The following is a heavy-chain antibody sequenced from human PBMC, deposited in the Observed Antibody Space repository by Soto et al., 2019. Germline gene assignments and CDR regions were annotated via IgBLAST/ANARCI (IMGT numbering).Heavy chain of an antibody. V-gene: IGHV4-59*01. J-gene: IGHJ6*02. CDR1: GGSISSYY. D-gene: IGHD2-21*02. CDR3: ARDRVVVTANNYYYYYGMDV. CDR2: IYYSGST. Sequence: SETLSLTCTVSGGSISSYYWSWIRQPPGKGLEWIGYIYYSGSTNYNPSLKSRVTISVDTSKNQFSLKLSSVTAADTAVYYCARDRVVVTANNYYYYYGMDVWGQGTTVTISS.